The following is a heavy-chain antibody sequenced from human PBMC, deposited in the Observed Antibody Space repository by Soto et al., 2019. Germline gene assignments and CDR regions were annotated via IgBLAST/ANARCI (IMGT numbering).Heavy chain of an antibody. D-gene: IGHD2-2*01. CDR2: ISGSSDNI. J-gene: IGHJ5*02. Sequence: PGGSLRLSCAASGFTFSDYFMSWIRQAPGKGLEWVSFISGSSDNIKYADSVKGRFTISRDNAKNSLYLQMNSLRAEDTAVYYCVRDSASIVVVTSVDGDNWFDTWGQGTLATVSS. CDR1: GFTFSDYF. V-gene: IGHV3-11*06. CDR3: VRDSASIVVVTSVDGDNWFDT.